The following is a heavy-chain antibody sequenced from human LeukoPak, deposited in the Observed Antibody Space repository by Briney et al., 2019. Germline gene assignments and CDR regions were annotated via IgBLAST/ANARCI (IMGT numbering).Heavy chain of an antibody. CDR3: ARHLRYFDWLLYPSPPYYYYGMDV. CDR2: IYTSGST. Sequence: SETLSLTCTVSGGSISSYYWSWIQQPAGKGLEWIGRIYTSGSTNYNPSLKSRVTVSVDTSKNQFSLKLSSVTAADTAVYYCARHLRYFDWLLYPSPPYYYYGMDVWGQGTTVTVSS. V-gene: IGHV4-4*07. J-gene: IGHJ6*02. D-gene: IGHD3-9*01. CDR1: GGSISSYY.